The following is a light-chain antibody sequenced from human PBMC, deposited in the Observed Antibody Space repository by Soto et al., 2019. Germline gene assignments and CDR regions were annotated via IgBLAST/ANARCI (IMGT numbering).Light chain of an antibody. CDR1: NSNIGSNS. J-gene: IGLJ3*02. Sequence: QAVVTQPPSLSGTPGQRVTISCSGGNSNIGSNSVYWYQLLPGTAPKLLIYRNNQRPSGVPDRFSGSKSGPSASLAISGLRSEDEADYFCAAWDDSLVAFGVGTKVTVL. CDR2: RNN. V-gene: IGLV1-47*01. CDR3: AAWDDSLVA.